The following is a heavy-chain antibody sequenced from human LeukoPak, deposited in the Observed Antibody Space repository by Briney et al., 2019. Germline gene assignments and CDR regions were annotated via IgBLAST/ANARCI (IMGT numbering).Heavy chain of an antibody. CDR1: GYTFTSYA. V-gene: IGHV1-3*01. Sequence: ASVKVSCKASGYTFTSYAMHWVRQAPGQRLEWMGWINAGNGNTKYSQKFQGRVTITRDTSASTAYMELSSLRSEDTAVYYCAREAADYYGSGSSFDYWGQGTLVTVSS. CDR2: INAGNGNT. D-gene: IGHD3-10*01. J-gene: IGHJ4*02. CDR3: AREAADYYGSGSSFDY.